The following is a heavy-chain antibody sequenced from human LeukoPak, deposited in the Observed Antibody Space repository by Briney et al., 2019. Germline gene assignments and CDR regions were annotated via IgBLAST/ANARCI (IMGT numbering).Heavy chain of an antibody. CDR2: VDPEDGET. CDR3: ATGRGISFDWLSPFNWFDP. V-gene: IGHV1-69-2*01. CDR1: GYTFTDYY. Sequence: ASVKVSCKVSGYTFTDYYMHWVQQAPGKGLEWMGLVDPEDGETIYAEKFQGRATITADTSTDTAYMELSSLRSEGTAVYYCATGRGISFDWLSPFNWFDPWGQGTLVTVSS. D-gene: IGHD3-9*01. J-gene: IGHJ5*02.